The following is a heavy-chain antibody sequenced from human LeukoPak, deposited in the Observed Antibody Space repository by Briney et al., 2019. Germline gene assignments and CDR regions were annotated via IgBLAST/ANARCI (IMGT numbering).Heavy chain of an antibody. Sequence: GGSLSLSCAASGIMLRRSWMSWVRQAPAKGLEWVAFIKEDGSEKYYVDSVKGRFTISRDNAENALYLQMNRLRAEDTAVYYCARDRGGRTGLDDWGQGTLVTVSS. CDR3: ARDRGGRTGLDD. D-gene: IGHD2-15*01. V-gene: IGHV3-7*04. CDR1: GIMLRRSW. J-gene: IGHJ4*02. CDR2: IKEDGSEK.